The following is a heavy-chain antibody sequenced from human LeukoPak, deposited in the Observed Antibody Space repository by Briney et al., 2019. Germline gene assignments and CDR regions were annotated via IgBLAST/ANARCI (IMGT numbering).Heavy chain of an antibody. CDR3: AREKATGGPDYF. J-gene: IGHJ4*02. Sequence: ASVKVSCKTSGYTFSSHAMNWVGQAPGQGLEFMGWINTNTGNPTYAQGFTGRFVFSLDTSVSTAYLQIISLKSEDTAVYYCAREKATGGPDYFWGQGTLVTVSS. D-gene: IGHD5-12*01. CDR1: GYTFSSHA. V-gene: IGHV7-4-1*02. CDR2: INTNTGNP.